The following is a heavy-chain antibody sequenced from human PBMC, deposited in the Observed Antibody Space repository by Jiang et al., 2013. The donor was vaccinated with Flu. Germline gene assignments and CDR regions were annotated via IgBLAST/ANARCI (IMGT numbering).Heavy chain of an antibody. D-gene: IGHD1-26*01. CDR1: GYNFGNFF. J-gene: IGHJ4*02. CDR2: INPSGGST. V-gene: IGHV1-46*01. CDR3: ARWASTFFDC. Sequence: SGAEVKKPGASVNVSCKASGYNFGNFFIHWVRQAPGQGLEWMGFINPSGGSTSYAQKFQGRVTMTRDTSTVFMELSGLTSEDTAVYYCARWASTFFDCWGQGTLVTVSS.